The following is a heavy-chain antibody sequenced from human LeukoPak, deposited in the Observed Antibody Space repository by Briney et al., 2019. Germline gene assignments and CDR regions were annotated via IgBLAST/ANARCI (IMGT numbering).Heavy chain of an antibody. V-gene: IGHV1-2*06. Sequence: ASVKVSCTASGYTFTGYYMHWVRQAPGQGLEWMGRINPNSGGTNYAQKFQGRVTMTRDTSISTAYMELSRLRSDDTAVYYCARGSGYSSGLIDYWGQGTLVTVSS. CDR3: ARGSGYSSGLIDY. CDR2: INPNSGGT. D-gene: IGHD6-19*01. J-gene: IGHJ4*02. CDR1: GYTFTGYY.